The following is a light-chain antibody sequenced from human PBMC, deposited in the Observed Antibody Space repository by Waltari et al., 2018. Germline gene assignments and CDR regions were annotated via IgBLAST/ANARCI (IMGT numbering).Light chain of an antibody. V-gene: IGLV1-44*01. J-gene: IGLJ3*02. CDR1: RSNIGTNT. Sequence: QSVLTQPPSASGAPGQRVTLSCSGSRSNIGTNTVNWYQQFPGTAPKLLISTNNLRPSGVPDRVSGSKSGTSASLAISGLQSEDEADYYCATWDDRLDGVVFGGGTKLTV. CDR2: TNN. CDR3: ATWDDRLDGVV.